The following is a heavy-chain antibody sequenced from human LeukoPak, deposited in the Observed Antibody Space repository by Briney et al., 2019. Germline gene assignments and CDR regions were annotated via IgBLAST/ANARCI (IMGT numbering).Heavy chain of an antibody. Sequence: QTGGSLRLSCAASGLTVSNNYITWVRQAPGKGLEWVSLIYSGGSTYYADSVKGRFTISRDNSKNTVYLQMNSLRAEDTAVYYCARNIPVTRWGYWGQGTLVTVSS. J-gene: IGHJ4*02. CDR2: IYSGGST. D-gene: IGHD2/OR15-2a*01. V-gene: IGHV3-66*01. CDR1: GLTVSNNY. CDR3: ARNIPVTRWGY.